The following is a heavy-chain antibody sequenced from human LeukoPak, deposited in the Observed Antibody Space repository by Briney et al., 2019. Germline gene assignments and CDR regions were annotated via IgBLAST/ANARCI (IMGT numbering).Heavy chain of an antibody. Sequence: ASVKVSCKASGGTFSSYAISWVRQAPGQGLEWMGRIIPIFGTANYAQKFQGRVTITTDESTSTAYMELSSLRSEDTAVYYCARVLPAATSTWYFDYWGQGTLLTVFS. V-gene: IGHV1-69*05. CDR2: IIPIFGTA. D-gene: IGHD2-2*01. CDR1: GGTFSSYA. CDR3: ARVLPAATSTWYFDY. J-gene: IGHJ4*02.